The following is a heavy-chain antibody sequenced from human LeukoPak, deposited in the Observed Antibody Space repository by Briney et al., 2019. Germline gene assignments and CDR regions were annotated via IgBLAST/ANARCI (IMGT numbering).Heavy chain of an antibody. J-gene: IGHJ3*02. CDR2: IYYSGST. D-gene: IGHD3-10*01. Sequence: PSETLSLTCTVSGGFISSSSYYWGWIRQPPRKGLEWIGSIYYSGSTYYSPSLKSRVTISVDTSKNQFSLKLRSVTAADTAVYYCARGGLLWFGELAALGAFDIWGQGTMVTVSS. CDR3: ARGGLLWFGELAALGAFDI. CDR1: GGFISSSSYY. V-gene: IGHV4-39*07.